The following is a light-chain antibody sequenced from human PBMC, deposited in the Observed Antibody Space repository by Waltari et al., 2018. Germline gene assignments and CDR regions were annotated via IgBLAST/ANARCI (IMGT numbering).Light chain of an antibody. CDR1: KLGDKY. J-gene: IGLJ2*01. CDR3: QAWDTSTYHVV. V-gene: IGLV3-1*01. CDR2: QDT. Sequence: SYELTQPPSVSVSPGQTASITCSGNKLGDKYACWYQQKPGQSPVVVLYQDTKRPPGIPERFSGSNSGNTATLTISGTQAMDEADYYCQAWDTSTYHVVFGGGTKLTVL.